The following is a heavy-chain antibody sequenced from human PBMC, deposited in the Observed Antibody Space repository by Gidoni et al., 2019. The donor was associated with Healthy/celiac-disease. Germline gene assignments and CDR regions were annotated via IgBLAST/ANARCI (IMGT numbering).Heavy chain of an antibody. CDR2: IYYSGST. CDR3: ARVRTDSSSSYFDY. D-gene: IGHD6-13*01. CDR1: GGSISRGGYY. Sequence: QVQLQESGPGLVKTSQTLSLTCTVSGGSISRGGYYWSWIRQHPGKGLEWIGYIYYSGSTYYNPSLKSRVTISVDTSKNQFSLKLSSLTAADTAVYYCARVRTDSSSSYFDYWGQGTLVTVSS. V-gene: IGHV4-31*03. J-gene: IGHJ4*02.